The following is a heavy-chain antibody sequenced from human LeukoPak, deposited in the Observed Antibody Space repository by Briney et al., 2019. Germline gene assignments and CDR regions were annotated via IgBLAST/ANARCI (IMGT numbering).Heavy chain of an antibody. CDR3: ARDSQNGNTAGGY. CDR1: GFTFSSYG. CDR2: ISYDGSNK. J-gene: IGHJ4*02. Sequence: PGGSLRLSCAASGFTFSSYGMHWVRQAPGKGLEWVAVISYDGSNKYYADSVKGRFTISRDNSKNTLYLQMNSLRAEDTAVYYCARDSQNGNTAGGYWGQGTLVTVSS. V-gene: IGHV3-30*19. D-gene: IGHD5-18*01.